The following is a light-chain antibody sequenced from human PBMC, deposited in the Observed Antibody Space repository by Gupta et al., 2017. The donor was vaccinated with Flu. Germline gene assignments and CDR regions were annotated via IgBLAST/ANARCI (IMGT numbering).Light chain of an antibody. J-gene: IGKJ3*01. CDR2: DAS. Sequence: EIVLTQSPATLSLSPGERATLSCRASQSVSSYLAWYQQKPGQAPRLLIYDASNRATGIPARCSGSGAGTDFTLTISSREPEDFAVYYCQQRNNRLPGFTFGHGTKVDIK. CDR1: QSVSSY. V-gene: IGKV3-11*01. CDR3: QQRNNRLPGFT.